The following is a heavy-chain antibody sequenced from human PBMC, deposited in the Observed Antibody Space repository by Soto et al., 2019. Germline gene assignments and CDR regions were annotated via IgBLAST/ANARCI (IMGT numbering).Heavy chain of an antibody. CDR2: ISYDGSNK. CDR1: GFTFSSYG. J-gene: IGHJ4*02. V-gene: IGHV3-30*18. D-gene: IGHD3-22*01. Sequence: GGSLRLSCAASGFTFSSYGMHWVRQAPGKGLEWVAVISYDGSNKYYADSVKGRFTISRDNSKNTLYLQMNSLRAEDTAVYYCAKGYYYDSSGYHFDYWGQGTLVTVSS. CDR3: AKGYYYDSSGYHFDY.